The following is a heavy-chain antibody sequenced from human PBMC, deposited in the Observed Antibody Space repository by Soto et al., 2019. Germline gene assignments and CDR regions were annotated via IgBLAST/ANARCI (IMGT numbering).Heavy chain of an antibody. CDR3: VREGGSLAFDS. CDR2: ISYTSSTI. D-gene: IGHD1-1*01. CDR1: GLTFSTDE. J-gene: IGHJ4*02. Sequence: EVQLVASGGGLVPPGGSLRLSCAVSGLTFSTDEMNWVRQAPGKGLEWLAYISYTSSTIKYADSVKGRFAVSRDNAKKSLYLQMNNLSVEDTAVYYCVREGGSLAFDSWGQGTLVTVSS. V-gene: IGHV3-48*03.